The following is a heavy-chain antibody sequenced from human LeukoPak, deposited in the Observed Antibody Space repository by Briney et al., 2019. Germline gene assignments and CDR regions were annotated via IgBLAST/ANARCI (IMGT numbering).Heavy chain of an antibody. CDR1: GYSFTSYW. CDR2: IYPNDSDT. J-gene: IGHJ4*02. Sequence: GESLKISCKGSGYSFTSYWIGWVRQMPGKGLEWMGIIYPNDSDTRYSPSFQGQVTISADKSISTAYLQWSSLKASDTAMYYCARQPTSMVRGIIITDYYFDYWGEGTLVTVSS. CDR3: ARQPTSMVRGIIITDYYFDY. D-gene: IGHD3-10*01. V-gene: IGHV5-51*01.